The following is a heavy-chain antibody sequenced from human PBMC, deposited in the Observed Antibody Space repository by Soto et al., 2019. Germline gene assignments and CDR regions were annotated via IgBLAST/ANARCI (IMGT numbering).Heavy chain of an antibody. CDR3: ARGDSSGYDSWYTDY. J-gene: IGHJ4*02. Sequence: EVQLVESGGGLVKPGGSLRLSCAASGFTFSSYSMNWVRQAPGKGLEWVSSISSSSSYIYYADSVKGRFTISRDNAKNSLYLQMNSLRAEDTAVYYCARGDSSGYDSWYTDYWGQGTLVTVSS. CDR2: ISSSSSYI. D-gene: IGHD3-22*01. V-gene: IGHV3-21*01. CDR1: GFTFSSYS.